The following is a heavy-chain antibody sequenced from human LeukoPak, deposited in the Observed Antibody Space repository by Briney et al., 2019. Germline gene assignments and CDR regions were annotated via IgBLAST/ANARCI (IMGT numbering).Heavy chain of an antibody. CDR1: GGSISSYY. J-gene: IGHJ4*02. V-gene: IGHV4-59*01. CDR2: IYYSGST. CDR3: ARDILYGSGFSFDY. Sequence: SETLSLTCTVSGGSISSYYWSWIRQPPGKGLEWIGYIYYSGSTNYNPSLKSRVTISVDTSKNQFSLKLSSVTAADTAVYYCARDILYGSGFSFDYWGQGTLVTVSS. D-gene: IGHD3-10*01.